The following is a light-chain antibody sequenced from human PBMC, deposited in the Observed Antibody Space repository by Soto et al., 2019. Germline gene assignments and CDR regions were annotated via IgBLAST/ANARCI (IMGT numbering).Light chain of an antibody. CDR2: AAS. J-gene: IGKJ3*01. CDR1: QRISSY. CDR3: QQSYSTLVT. Sequence: DIQMTQSPSSLSASVGDRVNITCRASQRISSYLNWYQQKPGKAPKLLIYAASSLQSGVPSRFSGSGSGTDFTLTISSLQPEDFATYYCQQSYSTLVTFGPGTKVDIK. V-gene: IGKV1-39*01.